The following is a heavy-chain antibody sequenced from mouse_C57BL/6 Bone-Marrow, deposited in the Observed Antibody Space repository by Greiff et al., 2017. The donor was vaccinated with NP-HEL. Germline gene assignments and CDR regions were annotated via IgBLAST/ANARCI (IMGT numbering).Heavy chain of an antibody. D-gene: IGHD1-1*01. CDR1: GFSLTSYG. Sequence: QVQLQQSGPGLVQPSQSLSITCTVSGFSLTSYGVHWVRQSPGKGLEWLGVIWSGGSTDYNAAFISRLSISKDNSKSQVFFKMNSLQADDTAIYYCARKGYGSSYVYYAMDYWGQGTSVTVSS. V-gene: IGHV2-2*01. CDR2: IWSGGST. CDR3: ARKGYGSSYVYYAMDY. J-gene: IGHJ4*01.